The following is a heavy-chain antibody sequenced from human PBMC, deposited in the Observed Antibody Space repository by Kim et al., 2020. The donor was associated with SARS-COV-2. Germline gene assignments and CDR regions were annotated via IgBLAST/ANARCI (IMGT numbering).Heavy chain of an antibody. J-gene: IGHJ4*02. V-gene: IGHV3-15*01. D-gene: IGHD2-2*01. CDR3: TTGYCSSTSCFR. Sequence: YDTAPVRGRFTISRDDSKHTLYLQMNSLKTEDTAVYYCTTGYCSSTSCFRWGQGTLVTVSS.